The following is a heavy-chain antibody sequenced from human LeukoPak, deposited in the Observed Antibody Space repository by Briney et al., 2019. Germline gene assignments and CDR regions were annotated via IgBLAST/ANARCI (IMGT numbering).Heavy chain of an antibody. CDR1: GGSFSGYY. D-gene: IGHD3-10*01. V-gene: IGHV4-34*01. CDR2: INHSGST. Sequence: KTSETLSLTCAVYGGSFSGYYWSWIRQPPGKGLEWIGEINHSGSTNYNPSLKSRVTISVDTSKNQFSLKLSSVTAADTAVYYCARGQSYYGSGSYYVVRYWGQGTLVTVSS. J-gene: IGHJ4*02. CDR3: ARGQSYYGSGSYYVVRY.